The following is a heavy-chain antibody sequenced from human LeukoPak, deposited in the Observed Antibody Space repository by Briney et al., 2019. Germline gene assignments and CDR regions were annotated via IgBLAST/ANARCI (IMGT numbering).Heavy chain of an antibody. CDR1: GGTFSSYA. J-gene: IGHJ3*02. D-gene: IGHD6-19*01. CDR3: ARDRSSGWPDAFDI. V-gene: IGHV1-69*13. CDR2: IDPIFGAV. Sequence: GASVKVSCKASGGTFSSYAISWVRLAPGQGLEWMGGIDPIFGAVNYAQKFLGRVTITADESTSTAYLELRSLRSEDTAVYYCARDRSSGWPDAFDIWGQGTMVTVSS.